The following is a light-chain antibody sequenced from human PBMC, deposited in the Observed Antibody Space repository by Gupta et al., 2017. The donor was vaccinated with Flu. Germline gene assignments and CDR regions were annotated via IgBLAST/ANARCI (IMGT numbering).Light chain of an antibody. V-gene: IGKV1-39*01. CDR2: AAS. CDR3: QQSYSTLFT. J-gene: IGKJ3*01. CDR1: KSISSY. Sequence: DIQMTQSPSSLSASVGDRVTITCRASKSISSYLNWYQQKPGKAPKLLIYAASSLQSGVPSRFSGSGSGTDFTLTISSLQPEDFATYYCQQSYSTLFTFGHGTKVDIK.